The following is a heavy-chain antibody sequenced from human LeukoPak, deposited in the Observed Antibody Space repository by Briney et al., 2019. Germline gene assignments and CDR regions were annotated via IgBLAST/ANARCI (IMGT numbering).Heavy chain of an antibody. CDR2: IYYSGST. D-gene: IGHD4-11*01. Sequence: SETLSLTCTVSDGSISSHYWSWIRQPPGKGLEWIGYIYYSGSTNYNPSLKSRVTISVDTSKIQFSLKLSSVTAADTAVYYCARGYSNQYYYYYYMDVWGKGTTVTVSS. J-gene: IGHJ6*03. V-gene: IGHV4-59*11. CDR1: DGSISSHY. CDR3: ARGYSNQYYYYYYMDV.